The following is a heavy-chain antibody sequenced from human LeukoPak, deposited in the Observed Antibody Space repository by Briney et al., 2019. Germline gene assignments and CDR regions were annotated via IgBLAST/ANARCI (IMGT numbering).Heavy chain of an antibody. D-gene: IGHD6-13*01. J-gene: IGHJ4*02. Sequence: SVKVSCKASGGTFSSYAISWVRLAPGQGLEWMGGIIPIFGTANYAQKFQGRVTITADESTSTAYMELSSLRSEDTAVYYCASGIAAAGLFDYWGQGTLVTVSS. CDR2: IIPIFGTA. CDR3: ASGIAAAGLFDY. V-gene: IGHV1-69*13. CDR1: GGTFSSYA.